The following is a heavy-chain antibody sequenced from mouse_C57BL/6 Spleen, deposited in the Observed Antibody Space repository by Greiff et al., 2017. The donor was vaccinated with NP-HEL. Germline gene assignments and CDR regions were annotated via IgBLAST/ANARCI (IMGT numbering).Heavy chain of an antibody. D-gene: IGHD4-1*01. CDR1: GYSITSGYY. Sequence: DVQLQESGPGLVKPSQSLSLTCSVTGYSITSGYYWNWIRQFPGNKLEWMGYISYDGSNNYNPSLKNRISITRDTSKNQFFLKLNSVTTEDTATYYCARVLTGDFDYWGQGTTLTVSS. V-gene: IGHV3-6*01. J-gene: IGHJ2*01. CDR3: ARVLTGDFDY. CDR2: ISYDGSN.